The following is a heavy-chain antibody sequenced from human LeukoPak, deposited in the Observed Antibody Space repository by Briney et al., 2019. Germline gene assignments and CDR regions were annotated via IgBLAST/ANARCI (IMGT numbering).Heavy chain of an antibody. CDR3: ARRRDCSSTSCYYQFRFGTQYYFDY. CDR2: IYYSGST. Sequence: PSETLSLTCTVSGGPISSGGYYWSWIRQHPGKGLEWIGYIYYSGSTNYNPSLKSRVTISVDTSKNQFSLKLSSVTAADTAVYYCARRRDCSSTSCYYQFRFGTQYYFDYWGQGTLVTVSS. CDR1: GGPISSGGYY. D-gene: IGHD2-2*01. V-gene: IGHV4-31*03. J-gene: IGHJ4*02.